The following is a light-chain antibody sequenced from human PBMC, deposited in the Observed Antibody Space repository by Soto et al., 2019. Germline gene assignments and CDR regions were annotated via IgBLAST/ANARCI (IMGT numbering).Light chain of an antibody. J-gene: IGKJ5*01. CDR3: QQRSNWPIT. CDR2: DAS. CDR1: QSVSSSY. V-gene: IGKV3D-11*02. Sequence: EIVLTQSPGTLSLSPGERATLSCRASQSVSSSYLAWYQQKPGQAPRLLIYDASNRAKGIPARFSGSGPGTDFTLTISSLEPEDFALYYCQQRSNWPITFGQGTRLEIK.